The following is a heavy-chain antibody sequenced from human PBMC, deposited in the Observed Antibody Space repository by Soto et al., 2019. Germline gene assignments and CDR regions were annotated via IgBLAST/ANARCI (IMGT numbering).Heavy chain of an antibody. D-gene: IGHD2-8*01. CDR2: INPKSGGT. J-gene: IGHJ6*02. V-gene: IGHV1-2*04. Sequence: ASVKVSCKASGYSFTDYHIHWVRQAPGQGLEWLGRINPKSGGTSTAQKFQGWVTMTTDTSISTASMELTRLTSDDTAIYYCARGDSTDCSNSVCSFFYNHDMDVWGQGTTVTVSS. CDR3: ARGDSTDCSNSVCSFFYNHDMDV. CDR1: GYSFTDYH.